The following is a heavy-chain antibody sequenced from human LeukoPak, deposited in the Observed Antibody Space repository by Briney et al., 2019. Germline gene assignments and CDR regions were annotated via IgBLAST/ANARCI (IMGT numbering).Heavy chain of an antibody. CDR3: ASPPYGDYGGYFDY. CDR2: ISSSSSYI. J-gene: IGHJ4*02. D-gene: IGHD4-17*01. V-gene: IGHV3-21*01. Sequence: GGSLRLSCAASGFTFSSYSMNWVRQAPGKGLEWVSSISSSSSYIYYADSVKGRFTISRDNAKNSLHLQMNSLRAEATAVYYCASPPYGDYGGYFDYWGQGTLVTVSS. CDR1: GFTFSSYS.